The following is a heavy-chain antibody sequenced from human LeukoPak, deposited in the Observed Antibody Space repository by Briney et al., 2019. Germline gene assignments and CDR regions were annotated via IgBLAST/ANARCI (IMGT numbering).Heavy chain of an antibody. D-gene: IGHD3-9*01. CDR1: GLTFSDYW. CDR2: ISNDGTST. CDR3: ARDPTRYLRYGYFDY. Sequence: PGGSLRLSCAVSGLTFSDYWMHWVRQAPGKGLVWVSRISNDGTSTSYADSVKGRFTISRDNAKNTLYLQMNSLRGEDTAVYYCARDPTRYLRYGYFDYWGQGTVVTVSS. V-gene: IGHV3-74*01. J-gene: IGHJ4*02.